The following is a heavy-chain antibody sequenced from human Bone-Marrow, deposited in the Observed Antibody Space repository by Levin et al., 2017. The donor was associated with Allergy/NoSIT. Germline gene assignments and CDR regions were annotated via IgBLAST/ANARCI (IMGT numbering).Heavy chain of an antibody. CDR3: AKDRDRYGWDFDY. CDR1: GFTFSNYA. V-gene: IGHV3-23*01. Sequence: GGSLRLSCGASGFTFSNYAMNWVRQAPGKGLEWVSSIGDSGGNKYYADSVKGRFTISRDNTKETLYLQMNRMRAEETALYYCAKDRDRYGWDFDYWGQGTRVTVSS. CDR2: IGDSGGNK. J-gene: IGHJ4*02. D-gene: IGHD5-18*01.